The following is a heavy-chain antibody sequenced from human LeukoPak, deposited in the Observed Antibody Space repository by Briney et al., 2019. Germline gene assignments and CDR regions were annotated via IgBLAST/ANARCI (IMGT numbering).Heavy chain of an antibody. Sequence: PSETLSLTCTVSGGSISSSSYYWGWIRQPPGKGLEWIESIYYSGSTYYNPSLKSRVTISVDTSKNQFSLKLSSVTAADTAVYYCARLGTMGSNWFDPWGQGTLVTVSS. V-gene: IGHV4-39*01. CDR1: GGSISSSSYY. CDR3: ARLGTMGSNWFDP. D-gene: IGHD5-12*01. J-gene: IGHJ5*02. CDR2: IYYSGST.